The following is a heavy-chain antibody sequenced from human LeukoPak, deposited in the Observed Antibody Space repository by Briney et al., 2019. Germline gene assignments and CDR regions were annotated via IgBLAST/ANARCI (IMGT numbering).Heavy chain of an antibody. Sequence: QPGGSLRLSCAASGFTFSNYAMSWVRQAPGKGLEWVSTLSGTGGSTYYADSVKGRFTISRDNSKNTLYLQVSSLRAEDTAVYYCAKDRYSYAFEYSDSWGQGTLVTVSS. V-gene: IGHV3-23*01. D-gene: IGHD5-18*01. CDR3: AKDRYSYAFEYSDS. CDR2: LSGTGGST. CDR1: GFTFSNYA. J-gene: IGHJ4*02.